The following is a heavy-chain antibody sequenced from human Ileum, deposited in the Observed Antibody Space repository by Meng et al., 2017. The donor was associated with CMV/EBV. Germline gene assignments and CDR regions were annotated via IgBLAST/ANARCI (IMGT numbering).Heavy chain of an antibody. Sequence: GLTVGSNHMVWVRRAPGKGLEWVSVLCRDDVGAHTADPVKSRFIVSRDNSKNTLYLQMNSLTVEDAAVYYCARYSDSSGPRGGGFDPWGQGTLVTVSS. D-gene: IGHD3-22*01. J-gene: IGHJ5*02. V-gene: IGHV3-66*02. CDR3: ARYSDSSGPRGGGFDP. CDR1: GLTVGSNH. CDR2: LCRDDVGA.